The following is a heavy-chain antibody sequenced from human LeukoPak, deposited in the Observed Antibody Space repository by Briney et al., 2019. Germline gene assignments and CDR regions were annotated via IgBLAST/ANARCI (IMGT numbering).Heavy chain of an antibody. V-gene: IGHV3-30*02. CDR2: IRYDGGNK. Sequence: GGSLRLSCAASGFTFSSYGMHWVRQAPGKGLEWVAFIRYDGGNKYYADSVKGRFTIFRDNSKNTLYLQMNSLRAEDTAVYYCAKDSAEGSYFDYWGQGTLVTVSS. J-gene: IGHJ4*02. CDR1: GFTFSSYG. CDR3: AKDSAEGSYFDY. D-gene: IGHD3-10*01.